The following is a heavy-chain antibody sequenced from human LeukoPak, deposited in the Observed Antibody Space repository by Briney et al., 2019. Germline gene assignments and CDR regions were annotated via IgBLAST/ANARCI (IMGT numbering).Heavy chain of an antibody. V-gene: IGHV1-69*05. D-gene: IGHD1-26*01. CDR2: IIPIFGTA. CDR1: GGTFSSYA. J-gene: IGHJ3*02. CDR3: ARGALKWELLLAFDI. Sequence: SVKVSCKASGGTFSSYAISWVRQAPGQGLEWMGRIIPIFGTANYAQKFQGRVTITTDESTSTAYMELSSLRSDDTAVYYCARGALKWELLLAFDIWGQGTMVTVSS.